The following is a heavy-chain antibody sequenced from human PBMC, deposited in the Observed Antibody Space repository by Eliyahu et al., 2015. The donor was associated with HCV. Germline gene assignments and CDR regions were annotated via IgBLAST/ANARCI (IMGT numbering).Heavy chain of an antibody. Sequence: QVQLVQSGAEVKKPGSSVKVSCKASGGTFXXYAISWVRQAPGQGLEWMGRIIPILGIANYEXKFQGRVTITADKSTSTAYMELSSLRSEDTAVYYCARPRGVVLAARRYYYYGMDVWGQGTTVTVSS. V-gene: IGHV1-69*04. J-gene: IGHJ6*02. CDR1: GGTFXXYA. CDR2: IIPILGIA. D-gene: IGHD2-2*01. CDR3: ARPRGVVLAARRYYYYGMDV.